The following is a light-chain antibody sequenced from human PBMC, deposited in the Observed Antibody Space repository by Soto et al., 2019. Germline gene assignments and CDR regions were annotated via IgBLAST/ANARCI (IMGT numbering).Light chain of an antibody. CDR1: QSVSSY. Sequence: EIVLTQSPATLSLSPGERATLSCRASQSVSSYLAWYQQKPGQAPRLLIYDASNRATGIPARFSGSGSGTEFNLTISSLEPEDFAVYYCQQRSNWPPYTCGQGTKLEIK. CDR3: QQRSNWPPYT. J-gene: IGKJ2*01. V-gene: IGKV3-11*01. CDR2: DAS.